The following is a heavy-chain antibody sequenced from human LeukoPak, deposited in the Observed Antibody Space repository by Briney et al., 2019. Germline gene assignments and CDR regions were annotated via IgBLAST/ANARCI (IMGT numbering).Heavy chain of an antibody. J-gene: IGHJ6*02. CDR1: GFTFSSYS. Sequence: GGSLRLSCAASGFTFSSYSMNWVRQAPGKGLEWVSSISSSSSYIYYADSVKGRFTISRDNAKNSLYLQMNSLRAEDTAVYYCARDFWVSVATMRLYYYYGMDVWGQGTTVTVSS. V-gene: IGHV3-21*01. CDR3: ARDFWVSVATMRLYYYYGMDV. D-gene: IGHD5-12*01. CDR2: ISSSSSYI.